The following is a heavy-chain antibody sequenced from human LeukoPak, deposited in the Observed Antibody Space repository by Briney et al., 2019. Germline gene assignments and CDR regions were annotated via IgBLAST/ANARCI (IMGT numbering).Heavy chain of an antibody. J-gene: IGHJ4*02. CDR3: ARDRGQDDPVDI. CDR1: GFNLRSYG. V-gene: IGHV3-33*01. Sequence: GGSLRLSCAASGFNLRSYGMHWVRQAPGEGLEWVAVIWHDGSVLDYSESVKGRFTVSRDNRKNTLYLQMDSLRVEDTAVYYCARDRGQDDPVDIWGQGTLVTVSS. CDR2: IWHDGSVL. D-gene: IGHD3-10*01.